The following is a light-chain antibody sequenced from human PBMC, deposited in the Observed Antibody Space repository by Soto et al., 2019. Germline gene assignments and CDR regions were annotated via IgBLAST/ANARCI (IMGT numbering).Light chain of an antibody. CDR1: QSVGKY. CDR2: DAS. J-gene: IGKJ1*01. CDR3: QQRGSRPPWT. Sequence: EIVMTQSPATLSLSPGERATLSCRASQSVGKYLVWYQQKPGQAPRLLIYDASNRATGIPARFSGSGSGTDFTLTISSLEPEDLAVYYCQQRGSRPPWTFGQGTKVEIK. V-gene: IGKV3-11*01.